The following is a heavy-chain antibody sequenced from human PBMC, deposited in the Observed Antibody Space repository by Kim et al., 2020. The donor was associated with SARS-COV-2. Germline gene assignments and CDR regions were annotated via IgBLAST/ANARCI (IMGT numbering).Heavy chain of an antibody. D-gene: IGHD3-9*01. CDR3: TRDSDILTGDHLEHYWYFDL. J-gene: IGHJ2*01. V-gene: IGHV3-49*03. Sequence: GGSLRLSCTASGFTFGDYAMSWFRQAPGKGLEWVGCIRSKAYGGTTEYAASVKGRFTISRADSKSIAYLQMNSLKTEDTAVYYCTRDSDILTGDHLEHYWYFDLWGRGTLVSVSS. CDR2: IRSKAYGGTT. CDR1: GFTFGDYA.